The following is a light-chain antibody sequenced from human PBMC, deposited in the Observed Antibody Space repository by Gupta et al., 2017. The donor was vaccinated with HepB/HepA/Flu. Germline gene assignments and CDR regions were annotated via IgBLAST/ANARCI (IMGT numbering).Light chain of an antibody. Sequence: QSALTQPASVSGSPGQSITISCTGTSSDVGCYNYVSWYQQHPGKAPKLMIYDVSNRPSGVSNRFSGSKSGNTASLTISGLQAEDEADYYCSSYTSSSTNVFGTGTKVTVL. CDR2: DVS. J-gene: IGLJ1*01. V-gene: IGLV2-14*03. CDR3: SSYTSSSTNV. CDR1: SSDVGCYNY.